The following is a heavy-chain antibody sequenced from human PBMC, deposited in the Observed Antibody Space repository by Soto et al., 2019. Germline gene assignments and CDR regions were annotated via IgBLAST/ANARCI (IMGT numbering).Heavy chain of an antibody. CDR2: INHSGST. J-gene: IGHJ6*03. CDR1: GGSFSGYY. V-gene: IGHV4-34*01. Sequence: QVQLQQWGAGLLKPSETLSLTCAVYGGSFSGYYWSWIRQPPGKGLEWIGEINHSGSTNYNPSLMSRVTIAVDTSKNQFSLKLSSVTAADTAVYYCARGRITMVRGVRYYYYYMEVWGKGTTVTVSS. CDR3: ARGRITMVRGVRYYYYYMEV. D-gene: IGHD3-10*01.